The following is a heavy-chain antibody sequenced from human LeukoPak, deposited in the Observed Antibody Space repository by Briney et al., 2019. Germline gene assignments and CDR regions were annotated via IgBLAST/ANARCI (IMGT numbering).Heavy chain of an antibody. D-gene: IGHD6-6*01. CDR3: ANRPAGNAWAAIFDS. V-gene: IGHV4-59*11. CDR1: GSMSSHF. J-gene: IGHJ4*02. CDR2: IYDGGAT. Sequence: SETLSLTCTVFGSMSSHFWRRILQPPGRGVEWIVYIYDGGATDYNPSLKSRVTMSVDTSANQFSLKLSSVTPADTAVYYCANRPAGNAWAAIFDSWSQGTLVTVSS.